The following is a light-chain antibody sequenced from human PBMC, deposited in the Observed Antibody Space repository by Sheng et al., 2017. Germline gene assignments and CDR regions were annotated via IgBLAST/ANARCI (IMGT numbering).Light chain of an antibody. CDR3: TSYTSSSSLDL. CDR2: GNS. V-gene: IGLV1-40*01. J-gene: IGLJ1*01. CDR1: SSNIGAGYD. Sequence: QSVLTQPPSVSGAPGQRVTISCTGSSSNIGAGYDVHWYQQLPGTAPKLLIYGNSNRPSGVPDRFSGSKSGTSASLAITGLQAEDEADYYCTSYTSSSSLDLFGTGTKVIVL.